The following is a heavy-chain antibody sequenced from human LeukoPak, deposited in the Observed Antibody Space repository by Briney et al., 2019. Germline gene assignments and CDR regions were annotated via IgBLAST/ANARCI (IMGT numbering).Heavy chain of an antibody. CDR1: VYTFTSYG. V-gene: IGHV1-18*01. CDR3: ARDGDYYGSGSSHDY. Sequence: SVKVSCKASVYTFTSYGISWVRQAPGQGLEWMGWSSAYNGNTNYAQKLQGRVTMTTDTSTSTAYMELRSLRYDDTAVYYCARDGDYYGSGSSHDYWGQGTLVTVSS. D-gene: IGHD3-10*01. CDR2: SSAYNGNT. J-gene: IGHJ4*02.